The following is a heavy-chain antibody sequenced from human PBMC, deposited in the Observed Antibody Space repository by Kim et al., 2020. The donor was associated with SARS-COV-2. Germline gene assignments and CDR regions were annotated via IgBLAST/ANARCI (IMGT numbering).Heavy chain of an antibody. CDR2: ISYDGSNK. CDR3: ARVTSSYYDSSGSNRGGGY. V-gene: IGHV3-30-3*01. J-gene: IGHJ4*02. CDR1: GFTFSSYA. D-gene: IGHD3-22*01. Sequence: GWSLRLSCAASGFTFSSYAMHWVRQAPGKGLEWVAVISYDGSNKYYADSVKGRFTISRDNSKNTLYLQMNSLRAEDTAVYYCARVTSSYYDSSGSNRGGGYWGQGTLVTISS.